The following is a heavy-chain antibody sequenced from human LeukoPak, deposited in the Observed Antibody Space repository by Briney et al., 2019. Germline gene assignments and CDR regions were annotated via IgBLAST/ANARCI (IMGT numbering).Heavy chain of an antibody. D-gene: IGHD3-3*01. CDR1: GFTFSNAW. CDR3: TTATRIDFWSGYSSPYYYYYYYMDV. J-gene: IGHJ6*03. Sequence: PGGSLRLSCAASGFTFSNAWMSWVRQAPGKGLEWVGRIKSKTDGGTTDYAAPVKGRFTISRDDSKNTLYLQMNSLKTEDTAVYYCTTATRIDFWSGYSSPYYYYYYYMDVWGKGTTVTVSS. V-gene: IGHV3-15*01. CDR2: IKSKTDGGTT.